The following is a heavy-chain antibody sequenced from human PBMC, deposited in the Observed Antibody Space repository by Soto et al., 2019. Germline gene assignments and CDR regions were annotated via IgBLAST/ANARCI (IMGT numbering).Heavy chain of an antibody. J-gene: IGHJ6*02. CDR3: ASSGPRTDIYGMDV. Sequence: ASVKVSFKASGYTFTSYGISWVRQAPGQGLEWMGWISAYNGNTNYAQKLQGRVTMTTDTSTSTAYTELSRLRSDDTAVYYCASSGPRTDIYGMDVWGQGTTVTVSS. D-gene: IGHD1-1*01. CDR1: GYTFTSYG. V-gene: IGHV1-18*01. CDR2: ISAYNGNT.